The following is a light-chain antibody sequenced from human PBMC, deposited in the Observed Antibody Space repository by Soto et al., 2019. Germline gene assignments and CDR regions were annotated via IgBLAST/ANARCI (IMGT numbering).Light chain of an antibody. V-gene: IGKV3-11*01. CDR1: QSINRH. CDR2: DAS. Sequence: EIVLTQSPATLSLSRGESSTLPCRASQSINRHLAWYRQKPGQAPRLLIYDASNRATGIPARFSGSGSGTDFTLSISSLEPEDFRVYYCQQRSNWPPVTFGGGTKVEIK. CDR3: QQRSNWPPVT. J-gene: IGKJ4*01.